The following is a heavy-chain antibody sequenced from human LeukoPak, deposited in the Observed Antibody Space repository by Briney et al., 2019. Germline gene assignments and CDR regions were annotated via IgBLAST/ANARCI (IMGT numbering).Heavy chain of an antibody. V-gene: IGHV3-21*01. Sequence: PGGSLRLSCAASGFTFSSYSMNWVRQAPGKGLEWVSSIRSSSSYIYYVDSVKGRFTISRDNSKNTLYLQMNGLRAEDTAVYYCAKDVRPVLLWFNWFDPWGQGTLVTVSS. CDR2: IRSSSSYI. J-gene: IGHJ5*02. D-gene: IGHD3-10*01. CDR1: GFTFSSYS. CDR3: AKDVRPVLLWFNWFDP.